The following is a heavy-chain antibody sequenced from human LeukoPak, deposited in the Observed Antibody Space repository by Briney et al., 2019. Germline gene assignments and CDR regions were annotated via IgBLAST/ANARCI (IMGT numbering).Heavy chain of an antibody. CDR1: GFTFSNYA. J-gene: IGHJ4*02. V-gene: IGHV3-30-3*01. Sequence: GGSLRLSCAATGFTFSNYAIHWGRQAPGKGLEWVAFISDDGSRQHYADSVKGRFTISRDNSKNTLYLQMNSLRAEDTAIYYCAKDSKGVRSSGWSHFDFWGQGTLVTVSS. D-gene: IGHD6-19*01. CDR2: ISDDGSRQ. CDR3: AKDSKGVRSSGWSHFDF.